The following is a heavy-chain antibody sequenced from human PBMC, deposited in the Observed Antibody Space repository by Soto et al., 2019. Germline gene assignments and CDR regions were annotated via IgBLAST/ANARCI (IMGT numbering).Heavy chain of an antibody. J-gene: IGHJ4*02. Sequence: LETLSLTCSVSGGSVSDKTYYWSWIRQPPGKRLEWIGYVYYSGTTNYNPSLKSRVTISVDLSKNRFSLRLSSVTTADTALYYCARTTAVPNTLRSRYFFDYWGQGTLVTVSS. CDR3: ARTTAVPNTLRSRYFFDY. CDR2: VYYSGTT. V-gene: IGHV4-61*01. D-gene: IGHD4-17*01. CDR1: GGSVSDKTYY.